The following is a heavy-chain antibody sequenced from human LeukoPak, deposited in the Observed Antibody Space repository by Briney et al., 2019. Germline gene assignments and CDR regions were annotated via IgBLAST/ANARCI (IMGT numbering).Heavy chain of an antibody. J-gene: IGHJ4*02. V-gene: IGHV4-30-4*01. Sequence: PSETLSLTCTVSGGSISSGDYYWSWIRQPPGTGLEWIGYIYYSGSTYYNPSLKSRVTISVDTSKNQFSLKLSSVTAADTAVYYCARHYGSGSYFGYWGQGTLVTVSS. CDR1: GGSISSGDYY. D-gene: IGHD3-10*01. CDR3: ARHYGSGSYFGY. CDR2: IYYSGST.